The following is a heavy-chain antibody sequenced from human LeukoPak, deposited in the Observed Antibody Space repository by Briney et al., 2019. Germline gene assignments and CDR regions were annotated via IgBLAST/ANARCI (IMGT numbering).Heavy chain of an antibody. D-gene: IGHD3-16*01. CDR3: ARNGGGLDY. CDR1: EFTFSSYD. Sequence: RGSLRLSCAASEFTFSSYDIIWVRQAPGKGLEWVSWITGSGGAVKYTDSVKGRFTISRDNAKKSVNLQMNSLRVEDTAVYYCARNGGGLDYWGQGTLVTVSS. J-gene: IGHJ4*02. V-gene: IGHV3-48*03. CDR2: ITGSGGAV.